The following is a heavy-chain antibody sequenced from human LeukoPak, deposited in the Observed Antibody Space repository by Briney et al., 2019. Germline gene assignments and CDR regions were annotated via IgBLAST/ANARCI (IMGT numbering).Heavy chain of an antibody. CDR3: ASSYCSGGSCYTGQVYYYYGMDV. D-gene: IGHD2-15*01. Sequence: PSETLSLTCTVSGGSISSGGYYWSWIRQHPGKGLEWIGYIYYSGSTYYNPSLKSRVTISVDTSKNQFSLKLSSATAADTAVYYCASSYCSGGSCYTGQVYYYYGMDVWGQGTTVTVSS. CDR2: IYYSGST. V-gene: IGHV4-31*03. CDR1: GGSISSGGYY. J-gene: IGHJ6*02.